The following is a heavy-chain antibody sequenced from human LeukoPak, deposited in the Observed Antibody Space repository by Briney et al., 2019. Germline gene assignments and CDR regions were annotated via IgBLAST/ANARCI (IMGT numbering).Heavy chain of an antibody. Sequence: PGGSLRLSCAASGFTFSSYGMHWVRQAPGKGLEWVAVIWYDGGNKYYADSVKGRFTISRDNSKNTLYLQMNSLRAEDTAVYYCARGGITIFGVVTGGDYYYYGMDVWGQGTTVTVSS. J-gene: IGHJ6*02. CDR2: IWYDGGNK. CDR1: GFTFSSYG. CDR3: ARGGITIFGVVTGGDYYYYGMDV. V-gene: IGHV3-33*01. D-gene: IGHD3-3*01.